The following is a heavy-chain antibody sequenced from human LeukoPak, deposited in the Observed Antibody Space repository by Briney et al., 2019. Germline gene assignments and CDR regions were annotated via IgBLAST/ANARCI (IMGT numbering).Heavy chain of an antibody. D-gene: IGHD3-22*01. CDR2: IYYSGYT. J-gene: IGHJ3*02. Sequence: SETLSLTCTVSGGSISSYYWSWIRQPPGKGLKWIGNIYYSGYTTYSPSLRSRVTISVDTSKNQFSLKLSSVTAADTAVYYCARHIQDYYDSSGYYRRGDAFDIWGQGTMVTVSS. CDR3: ARHIQDYYDSSGYYRRGDAFDI. V-gene: IGHV4-59*01. CDR1: GGSISSYY.